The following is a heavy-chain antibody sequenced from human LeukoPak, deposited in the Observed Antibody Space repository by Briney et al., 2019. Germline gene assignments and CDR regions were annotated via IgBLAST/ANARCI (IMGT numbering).Heavy chain of an antibody. V-gene: IGHV1-69*05. Sequence: SVKVSCKASGGIFSSYAMSGVRQAPRQGLEWMGGIIPIFCTANYAQKVQGRVTINTDESTSKAYMELSSLRSEDTAVYYCARGRYADFWSGYSDYWGQGTLVTVSS. CDR2: IIPIFCTA. CDR1: GGIFSSYA. D-gene: IGHD3-3*01. CDR3: ARGRYADFWSGYSDY. J-gene: IGHJ4*02.